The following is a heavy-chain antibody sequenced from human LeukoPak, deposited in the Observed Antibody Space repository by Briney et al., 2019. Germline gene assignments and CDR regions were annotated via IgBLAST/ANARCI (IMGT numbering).Heavy chain of an antibody. Sequence: ASVKVSCKASGYTFSGTGWYLYGLRQAPGQGLECMGWIYPNNGATAYAQKVQGRVDMTRDTSITTAYMELSRLRPDDTAVYYCARDGPAQMVDFDYWGQGTLVTVSS. CDR3: ARDGPAQMVDFDY. J-gene: IGHJ4*02. V-gene: IGHV1-2*02. CDR1: GYTFSGTGWY. D-gene: IGHD3-10*01. CDR2: IYPNNGAT.